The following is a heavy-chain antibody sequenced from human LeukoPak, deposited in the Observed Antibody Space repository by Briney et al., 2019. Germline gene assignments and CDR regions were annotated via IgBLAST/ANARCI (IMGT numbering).Heavy chain of an antibody. CDR2: SYHSGST. CDR1: GYSISSGYY. Sequence: SETLSLTCAVSGYSISSGYYWGWIRQPPGKGLEWIGSSYHSGSTYYNPSLKSRVTISVDTAKNQFSLKLSSVTAADTAVYYCASILFYDYVWGSYRESYFAYWGQGTLVTVSS. CDR3: ASILFYDYVWGSYRESYFAY. D-gene: IGHD3-16*02. V-gene: IGHV4-38-2*01. J-gene: IGHJ4*02.